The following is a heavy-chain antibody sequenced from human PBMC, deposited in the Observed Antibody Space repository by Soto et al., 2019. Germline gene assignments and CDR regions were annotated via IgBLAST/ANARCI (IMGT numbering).Heavy chain of an antibody. CDR2: IIPIFGTA. J-gene: IGHJ6*02. D-gene: IGHD3-3*01. CDR1: GGTFSSYA. Sequence: SVKVSCKASGGTFSSYAISWVRQAPGQGLEWMGGIIPIFGTANYAQKFQGRVTITADESTSTAYMELSSLRSEDTAVYYCASCSTPDFSIFGVVMIPQGYYYGMDVWGQGTTVTVSS. CDR3: ASCSTPDFSIFGVVMIPQGYYYGMDV. V-gene: IGHV1-69*13.